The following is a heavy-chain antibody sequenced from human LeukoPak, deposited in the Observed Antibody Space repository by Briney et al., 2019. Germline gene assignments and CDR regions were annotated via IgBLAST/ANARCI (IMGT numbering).Heavy chain of an antibody. CDR1: GGSISSSNW. CDR3: ARLNYDFWSGYYPYYFDY. CDR2: IYHSGST. J-gene: IGHJ4*02. Sequence: SGTLSLTCAVSGGSISSSNWWSWVRQPPGKGLEWIGEIYHSGSTNYNPSLKSRVTISVDTSKNQFSLKLSSVTAADTAVYYCARLNYDFWSGYYPYYFDYWGQGTLVTVSS. V-gene: IGHV4-4*02. D-gene: IGHD3-3*01.